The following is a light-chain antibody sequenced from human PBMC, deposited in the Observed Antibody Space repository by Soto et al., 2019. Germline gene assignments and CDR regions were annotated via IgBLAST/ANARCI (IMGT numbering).Light chain of an antibody. V-gene: IGKV2-30*01. CDR2: KVS. CDR3: MQGTQWPRT. J-gene: IGKJ1*01. CDR1: QSLAYSDGSTY. Sequence: DVVMTQSPLSLPVTLGQPASISCRSSQSLAYSDGSTYLSWFQQRPGQSPRRLIYKVSDRDSGVPDRFSGSGSGTDFTLKISRVEAEDVGVYYGMQGTQWPRTFGQGTKVEIK.